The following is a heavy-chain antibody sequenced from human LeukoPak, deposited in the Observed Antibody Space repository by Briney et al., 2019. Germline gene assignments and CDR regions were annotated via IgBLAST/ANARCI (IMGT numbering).Heavy chain of an antibody. V-gene: IGHV5-51*01. Sequence: GESLKISCQGSGYSFTNYWIGWVRQMPGRGLEWMGLINPEDSDTRYTLSFQGQVTISVGKSISTAYLQWSSLKASDTAMYYCARLRDSKNWFDPWGQGTLVTVSS. D-gene: IGHD3-22*01. CDR1: GYSFTNYW. CDR2: INPEDSDT. CDR3: ARLRDSKNWFDP. J-gene: IGHJ5*02.